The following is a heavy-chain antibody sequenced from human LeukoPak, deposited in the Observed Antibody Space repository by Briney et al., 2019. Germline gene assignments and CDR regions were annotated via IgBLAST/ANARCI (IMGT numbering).Heavy chain of an antibody. D-gene: IGHD3-22*01. V-gene: IGHV4-61*01. Sequence: SETLSLTCTVSGGSVSSGSHCWSWIRQPPGKGLEWIGYIYYSGSTNYNPSLESRVAISVDTPKNQFSLNLSSVTAADTAVYYCARMVSGYYELDCWGQGTLVTVSS. CDR3: ARMVSGYYELDC. CDR1: GGSVSSGSHC. CDR2: IYYSGST. J-gene: IGHJ4*02.